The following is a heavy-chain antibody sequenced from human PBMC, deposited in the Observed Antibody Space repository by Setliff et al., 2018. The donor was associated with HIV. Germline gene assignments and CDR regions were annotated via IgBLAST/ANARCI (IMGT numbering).Heavy chain of an antibody. CDR2: ISPNSGGT. CDR1: GYTFTAHY. D-gene: IGHD4-17*01. V-gene: IGHV1-2*04. Sequence: ASVKVSCKASGYTFTAHYIHWVRQAPGQGLEWMGRISPNSGGTVYAQKFQGWVTMTRDTSINTVYMGLSRLRSGDTALYYCAGGPDGDYQYFQRWGQGALVGVCS. J-gene: IGHJ1*01. CDR3: AGGPDGDYQYFQR.